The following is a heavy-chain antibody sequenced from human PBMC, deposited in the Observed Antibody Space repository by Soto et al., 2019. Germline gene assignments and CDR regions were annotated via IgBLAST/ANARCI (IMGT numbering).Heavy chain of an antibody. CDR2: ISWDGGST. CDR3: AKDISVGATPYDYYGMDV. CDR1: GFTFDDYT. V-gene: IGHV3-43*01. D-gene: IGHD1-26*01. Sequence: GGSLRLSCAASGFTFDDYTMHWVRQAPGKGLEWVSLISWDGGSTYYADSVKGRFTISRDNSKNSLYLQMNSLRTEDTALYYCAKDISVGATPYDYYGMDVWGQGTTVTVSS. J-gene: IGHJ6*02.